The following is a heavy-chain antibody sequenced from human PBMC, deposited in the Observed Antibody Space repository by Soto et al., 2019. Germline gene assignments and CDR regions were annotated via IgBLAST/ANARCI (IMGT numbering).Heavy chain of an antibody. CDR1: GFTFSSYA. CDR3: AGGYTGYCSGGTCYWFDP. J-gene: IGHJ5*02. V-gene: IGHV3-23*01. Sequence: GGSLRLSCAASGFTFSSYAMSWVRQAPGKGLEWVSAISGSGGSTYYADSVKGRFTISRDNSKNTLYLQMNSLRAEDTAVYYCAGGYTGYCSGGTCYWFDPWGQGTLVTVSS. CDR2: ISGSGGST. D-gene: IGHD2-15*01.